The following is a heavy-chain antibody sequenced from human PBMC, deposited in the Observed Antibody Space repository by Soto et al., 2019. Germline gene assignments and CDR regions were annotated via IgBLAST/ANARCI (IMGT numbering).Heavy chain of an antibody. Sequence: SETLSLTCTVSGGSISSSSYYWGWIRQPPGKGLEWIGSIYYSGSTYYNPSLKSRVTISVDTSKNQLSLKLSSVTAADTAVYYCAATPQWLVPYFDYWGQGTLVTVSS. CDR3: AATPQWLVPYFDY. J-gene: IGHJ4*02. CDR1: GGSISSSSYY. D-gene: IGHD6-19*01. V-gene: IGHV4-39*01. CDR2: IYYSGST.